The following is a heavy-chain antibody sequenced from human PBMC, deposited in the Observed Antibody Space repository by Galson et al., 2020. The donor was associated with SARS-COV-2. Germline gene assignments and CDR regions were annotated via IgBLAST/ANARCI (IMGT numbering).Heavy chain of an antibody. V-gene: IGHV3-30*04. D-gene: IGHD3-22*01. J-gene: IGHJ6*02. CDR1: GFTFSRSA. CDR3: ARDYYDSDGYSTDCMDG. CDR2: ISYDGRNT. Sequence: GESLKISCAASGFTFSRSAIHWVRQAPGKGLEWVAVISYDGRNTHYGDSVRGRFTISRDNSKNTLYLQMNSLRAEDTAVYYCARDYYDSDGYSTDCMDGWGQGTMVTVAS.